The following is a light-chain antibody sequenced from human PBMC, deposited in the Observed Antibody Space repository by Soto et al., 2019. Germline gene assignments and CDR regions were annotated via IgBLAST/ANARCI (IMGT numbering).Light chain of an antibody. V-gene: IGKV3-20*01. CDR1: QSVSGTY. CDR2: GAS. Sequence: ENVLTQSPGTLSLSPGERATLSCRASQSVSGTYLAWYQQKPGQAPRLLIYGASGRATGLPDRFSGSGSGIDSTLTISRLEPEDFAVYYCQQYGSSLLFGGGTKVEIK. CDR3: QQYGSSLL. J-gene: IGKJ4*01.